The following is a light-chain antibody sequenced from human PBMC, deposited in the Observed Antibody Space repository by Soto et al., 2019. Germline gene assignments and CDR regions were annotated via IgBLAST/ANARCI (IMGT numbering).Light chain of an antibody. Sequence: QSALTQPASVSGSPGQSITISCTGASSDIGGYNYVSWYQQHPGKAPKLMIYEVTNRPSGVSNRFSGSKSDNTASLTISGLQAEDEADYYCSSYTSTSTLYVFGTGTKPTVL. CDR3: SSYTSTSTLYV. CDR1: SSDIGGYNY. CDR2: EVT. V-gene: IGLV2-14*01. J-gene: IGLJ1*01.